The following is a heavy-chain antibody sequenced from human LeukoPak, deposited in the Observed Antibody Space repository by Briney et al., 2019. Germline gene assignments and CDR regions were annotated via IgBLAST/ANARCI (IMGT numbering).Heavy chain of an antibody. J-gene: IGHJ5*02. D-gene: IGHD6-13*01. Sequence: PGGSLRLSCAASGFTFSTYAMNWVRQAPGKGLEWVSGISGGGGSTYYADSAKGRFTISRDNSKNTLYPQMNSLTVEDTAVYYCAKSPRSAADNWFDPWGQGTLVTVSS. CDR2: ISGGGGST. V-gene: IGHV3-23*01. CDR1: GFTFSTYA. CDR3: AKSPRSAADNWFDP.